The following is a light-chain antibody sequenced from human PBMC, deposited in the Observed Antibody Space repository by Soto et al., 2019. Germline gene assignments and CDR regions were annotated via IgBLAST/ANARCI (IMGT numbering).Light chain of an antibody. Sequence: DIVMTQSPESLAVSLGERATINCQSSQNVLYSSNNKNYLSWYQQKPGQPPKLLIYWASTRESGVPDRFSGSGSGTDFTLTISSLQAEDVAVYYCQQYYRTPLTFGGGTKVEIK. V-gene: IGKV4-1*01. CDR3: QQYYRTPLT. CDR1: QNVLYSSNNKNY. CDR2: WAS. J-gene: IGKJ4*01.